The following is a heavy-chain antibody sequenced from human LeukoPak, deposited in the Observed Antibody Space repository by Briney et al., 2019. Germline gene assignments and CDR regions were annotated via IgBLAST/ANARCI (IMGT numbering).Heavy chain of an antibody. CDR1: GFSFSTYW. J-gene: IGHJ3*02. D-gene: IGHD4-11*01. V-gene: IGHV3-7*02. Sequence: GGSLRLSCAASGFSFSTYWMTWVRQAPGKGLEWVANINEDGSEKYCVDSMKGRFTISRDNAKNTLYLQMNSLRVEDAAVYYCATVGGVSGRAFDMWGQGTVVTVSS. CDR3: ATVGGVSGRAFDM. CDR2: INEDGSEK.